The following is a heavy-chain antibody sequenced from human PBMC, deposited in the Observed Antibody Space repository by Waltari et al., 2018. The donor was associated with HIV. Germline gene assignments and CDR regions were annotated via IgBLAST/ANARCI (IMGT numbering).Heavy chain of an antibody. Sequence: EVQLVESGGGLVSPGGSLRSSGAALGFTFSRYSVKWSREAPGEWREVGSSSKSRRSYIYYADSVKGRFTISRDNAKNSLYRKMNSLRAEDTAVYYCARDRSGGATTGYWGQGTLVTVSS. D-gene: IGHD1-26*01. CDR1: GFTFSRYS. J-gene: IGHJ4*02. V-gene: IGHV3-21*01. CDR3: ARDRSGGATTGY. CDR2: SKSRRSYI.